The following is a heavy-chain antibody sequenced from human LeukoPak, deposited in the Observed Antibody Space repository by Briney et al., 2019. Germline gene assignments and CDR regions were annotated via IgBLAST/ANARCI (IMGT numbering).Heavy chain of an antibody. D-gene: IGHD4-17*01. V-gene: IGHV3-23*01. CDR3: ANHIDYGDNPFDY. CDR2: ISGSGGST. J-gene: IGHJ4*02. Sequence: GGSLRLSCAASGFTFSSYAMSWVRQAPGKGLEWVSAISGSGGSTYSADSVKGRFTISRDNSKNTQYPQMNSQRADDTAIYHCANHIDYGDNPFDYWGQGTLVTVSS. CDR1: GFTFSSYA.